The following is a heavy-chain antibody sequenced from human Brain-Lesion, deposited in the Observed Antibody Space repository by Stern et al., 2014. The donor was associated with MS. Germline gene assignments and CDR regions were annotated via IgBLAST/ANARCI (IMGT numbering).Heavy chain of an antibody. CDR3: ARDQRGITIFGVVTDYYYLGMDV. CDR2: INPNTGGT. D-gene: IGHD3-3*01. CDR1: GYIFTGYY. V-gene: IGHV1-2*02. Sequence: QVQLVQSGAEVKKPGASVKVSCKTSGYIFTGYYIHWVRQAPGQGLEWMAWINPNTGGTKYAQKFQGRVTMNRDTPNRPAYVELSSLTSDDTAVYYCARDQRGITIFGVVTDYYYLGMDVWGQGTTVTVSS. J-gene: IGHJ6*02.